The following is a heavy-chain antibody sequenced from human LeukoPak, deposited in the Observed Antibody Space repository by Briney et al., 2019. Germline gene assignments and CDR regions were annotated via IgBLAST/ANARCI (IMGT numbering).Heavy chain of an antibody. CDR3: AHSTGWPGFDF. CDR2: IRDSGNT. Sequence: PSETLSLTCTVSGASIRRYHWSWIRQPPGKGLAWIWYIRDSGNTKYNPSLNSGVAISVAKSKNQFSLKLSSVTAADTDVYFCAHSTGWPGFDFCGEGVLVTVSS. V-gene: IGHV4-59*08. J-gene: IGHJ4*02. D-gene: IGHD6-19*01. CDR1: GASIRRYH.